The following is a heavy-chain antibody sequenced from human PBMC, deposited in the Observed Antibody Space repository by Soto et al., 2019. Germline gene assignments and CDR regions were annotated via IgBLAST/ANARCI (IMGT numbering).Heavy chain of an antibody. CDR3: AKSELYYYYGMDV. Sequence: PGGSLRLSCAASGFTFNSYAMHWARQAPGKGLEWVAVISYDGSNKFYAGSVKGRFTTSRDNSKNTLYLQMNSLRAEDTAVYYCAKSELYYYYGMDVWGQGTTVTVSS. V-gene: IGHV3-30*18. D-gene: IGHD1-7*01. J-gene: IGHJ6*02. CDR1: GFTFNSYA. CDR2: ISYDGSNK.